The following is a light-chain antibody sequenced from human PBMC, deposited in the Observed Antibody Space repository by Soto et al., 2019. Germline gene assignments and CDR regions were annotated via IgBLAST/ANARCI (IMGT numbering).Light chain of an antibody. J-gene: IGLJ3*02. CDR3: LLSYSGARV. Sequence: QAVVTQEPSLTVSPGGTVTLTCGSSTGAVTSGHYPYWFQQKPGQAPRTLIYDTSYKHSWTPARFSGSLLGGNAALTLSGAQHEDEADYFCLLSYSGARVFGGGTKLTVL. V-gene: IGLV7-46*01. CDR1: TGAVTSGHY. CDR2: DTS.